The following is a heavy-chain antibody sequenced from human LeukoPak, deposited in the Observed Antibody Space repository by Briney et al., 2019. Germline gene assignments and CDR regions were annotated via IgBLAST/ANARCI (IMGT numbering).Heavy chain of an antibody. Sequence: GGSLRLSCAAPGFTFSSYSMNWVRQAPGKGLEWVSSISSSSSYIYYADSVKGRFTISRDNAKNSLYLQMNSLRAEDTAVYYCARFGHGYNLDYWGQGTLVTVSS. D-gene: IGHD5-24*01. CDR1: GFTFSSYS. V-gene: IGHV3-21*01. J-gene: IGHJ4*02. CDR2: ISSSSSYI. CDR3: ARFGHGYNLDY.